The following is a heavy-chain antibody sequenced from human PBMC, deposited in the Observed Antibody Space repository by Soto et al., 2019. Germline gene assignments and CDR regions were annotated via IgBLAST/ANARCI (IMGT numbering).Heavy chain of an antibody. CDR1: GGSLSSYY. CDR3: ARAGIGVGRDINGLDP. CDR2: IYYIGST. Sequence: PSETLSLTCTVSGGSLSSYYWSWIRQPPGKGLEWIGYIYYIGSTKYNAALKSRVTISVDTSKSQFSLKLTSVTAADTAVYYCARAGIGVGRDINGLDPWGQGTLVTVSS. D-gene: IGHD2-8*01. J-gene: IGHJ5*02. V-gene: IGHV4-59*01.